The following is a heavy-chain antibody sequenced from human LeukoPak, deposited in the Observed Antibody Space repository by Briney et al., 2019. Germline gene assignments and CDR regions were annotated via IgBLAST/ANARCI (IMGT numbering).Heavy chain of an antibody. CDR1: GFIFSNYW. V-gene: IGHV3-7*01. D-gene: IGHD6-19*01. Sequence: GGSLRLSCAASGFIFSNYWMTWVRQTPGKGLEFVANIKEDGSEIFYLDSVKGRFTISRDNAKNSVYLQMNSLRAEDTAVYYCARVAVAGLGYWGQGTLVTVSS. CDR2: IKEDGSEI. J-gene: IGHJ4*02. CDR3: ARVAVAGLGY.